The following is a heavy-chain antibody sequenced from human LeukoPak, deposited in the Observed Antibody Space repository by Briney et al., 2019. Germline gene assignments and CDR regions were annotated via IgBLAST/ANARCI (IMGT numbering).Heavy chain of an antibody. V-gene: IGHV3-74*01. D-gene: IGHD3-22*01. J-gene: IGHJ4*02. CDR3: ARGPLPDYYDSSGYYDY. CDR1: GFTFSSYW. Sequence: GGSLRLSCAASGFTFSSYWMHWVRQAPGKGLVWVSRINGEGTSTTYADSVKGRFTISRDNDRNTLYLQMNSLRAEDTAVYYCARGPLPDYYDSSGYYDYWGQGTLVTVSS. CDR2: INGEGTST.